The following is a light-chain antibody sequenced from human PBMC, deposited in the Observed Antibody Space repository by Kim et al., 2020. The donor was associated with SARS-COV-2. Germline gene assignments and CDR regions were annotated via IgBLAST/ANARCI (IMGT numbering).Light chain of an antibody. V-gene: IGKV1-27*01. CDR3: QKYNTAPWT. CDR1: QGISNY. J-gene: IGKJ1*01. CDR2: ASS. Sequence: ASVGDGVTISCLASQGISNYLAWYQQKPGQAPKLLIYASSALQFGVSSRFNGSGSGTDFTLTISDLQPEDVATYYCQKYNTAPWTFGHGTKVDIK.